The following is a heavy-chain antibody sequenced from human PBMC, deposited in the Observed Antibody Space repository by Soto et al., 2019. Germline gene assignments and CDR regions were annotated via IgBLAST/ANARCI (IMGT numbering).Heavy chain of an antibody. D-gene: IGHD3-9*01. CDR2: ISGSGGST. V-gene: IGHV3-23*01. J-gene: IGHJ6*02. Sequence: EVQLLESGGGLVQPGGSLRLSCAASGFTFSSYAMSWVRQAPGKGLEWVSAISGSGGSTYYADSVKGRFTISRDNSKNALYLQMNGLRAEDTAVYYCAKGAYDILTGYYSYYYYGMDVWGQGTTVTVSS. CDR3: AKGAYDILTGYYSYYYYGMDV. CDR1: GFTFSSYA.